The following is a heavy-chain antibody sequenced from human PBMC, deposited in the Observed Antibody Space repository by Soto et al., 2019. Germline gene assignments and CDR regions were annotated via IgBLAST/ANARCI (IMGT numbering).Heavy chain of an antibody. V-gene: IGHV3-15*01. CDR2: IKSKTDGGTT. CDR1: GFTFSNAW. Sequence: EVQLVESGGGLVKPGGSLRLSCAASGFTFSNAWMSWVRQAPGKGLEWVGRIKSKTDGGTTDYAAPVKGRFTISRDDSKNTLYLQMNSLKTEDTAVYYCTTDNLLWFGELSSYWGQGTLVTVSS. D-gene: IGHD3-10*01. J-gene: IGHJ4*02. CDR3: TTDNLLWFGELSSY.